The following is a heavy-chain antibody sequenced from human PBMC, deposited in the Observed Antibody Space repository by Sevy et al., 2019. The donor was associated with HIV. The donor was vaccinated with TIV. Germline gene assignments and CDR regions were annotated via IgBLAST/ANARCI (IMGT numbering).Heavy chain of an antibody. D-gene: IGHD3-9*01. CDR1: GGSISSSSYY. CDR2: IYYSGST. CDR3: AGDILTGVTIDAFDI. J-gene: IGHJ3*02. V-gene: IGHV4-39*01. Sequence: SETLSLTCTVSGGSISSSSYYWGWIRQPPGKGLEWIGSIYYSGSTYYNPSLKSRVTISVDTSKNQFSLKLSSVTAADTAVYYCAGDILTGVTIDAFDIWGQRTMVTVSS.